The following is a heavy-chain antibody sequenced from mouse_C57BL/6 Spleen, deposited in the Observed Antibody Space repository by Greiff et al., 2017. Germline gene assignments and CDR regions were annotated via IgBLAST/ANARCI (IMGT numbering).Heavy chain of an antibody. CDR2: ILPGSGST. V-gene: IGHV1-9*01. CDR3: ARSGYYGFAY. Sequence: VQLQQSGAELMKPGASVKLSCKATGYTFTGYWIEWVKQRPGHGLEWIGEILPGSGSTNYNDKFKGKATFTADTSSNTAYMQLSSLTTEDSAIYYCARSGYYGFAYWGQGTLVTVSA. D-gene: IGHD2-3*01. J-gene: IGHJ3*01. CDR1: GYTFTGYW.